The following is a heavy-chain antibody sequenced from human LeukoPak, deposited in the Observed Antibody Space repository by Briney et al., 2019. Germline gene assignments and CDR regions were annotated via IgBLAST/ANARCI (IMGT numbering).Heavy chain of an antibody. Sequence: GGSLRLSCAASGFTVSSNYMTWVRQAPGKGLEWVSVIYIAGGTYYADSVKGRFTISRDNSKNTLYLQMNSLRAEDTAVYYCARDHDESGGLVIYGMDVWGQGTTVTVSS. D-gene: IGHD3-9*01. J-gene: IGHJ6*02. CDR1: GFTVSSNY. V-gene: IGHV3-53*05. CDR3: ARDHDESGGLVIYGMDV. CDR2: IYIAGGT.